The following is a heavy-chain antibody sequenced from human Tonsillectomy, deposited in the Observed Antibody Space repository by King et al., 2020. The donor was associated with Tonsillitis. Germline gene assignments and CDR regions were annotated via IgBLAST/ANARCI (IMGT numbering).Heavy chain of an antibody. D-gene: IGHD3-22*01. CDR1: GFTFDDYA. V-gene: IGHV3-9*01. CDR3: AKDLYYYDSSGYYYG. J-gene: IGHJ4*02. Sequence: VQLVESGGGLVQPGRSLRLSCAASGFTFDDYAMHWVRQAPGKGLEWVSGISWNSYSIGYADSVKGRFTISRDNAKNSLYLQMNSLRAEDTALYYCAKDLYYYDSSGYYYGWGQGTLVTVSS. CDR2: ISWNSYSI.